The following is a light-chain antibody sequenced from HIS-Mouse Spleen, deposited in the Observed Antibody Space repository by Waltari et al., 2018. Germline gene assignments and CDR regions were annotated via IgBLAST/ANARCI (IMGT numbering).Light chain of an antibody. J-gene: IGLJ2*01. V-gene: IGLV3-1*01. CDR3: QAWDSSTDVV. CDR1: KLGDKY. Sequence: SYELTQPPSVSVSPGQTASITCPGDKLGDKYACWYQQKPGQSPVLVIYQDSKRPSGIPERFSGSNSGNTATLTISGTQAMDEADYCCQAWDSSTDVVFGGGTKLTVL. CDR2: QDS.